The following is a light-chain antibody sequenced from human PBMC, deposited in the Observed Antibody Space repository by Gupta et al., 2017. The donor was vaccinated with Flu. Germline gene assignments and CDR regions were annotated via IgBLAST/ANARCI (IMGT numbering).Light chain of an antibody. Sequence: SALTQPPAVSGAPGQRLTISCTGSSSNLGAGYDVHWYQQFPGKAPKLLLYGINNRPSGVPDRFSGSKSGNTASLTITGLQAEDEADYYCSSYTIRISVGVFGGGTKLTVL. V-gene: IGLV1-40*01. CDR3: SSYTIRISVGV. CDR2: GIN. CDR1: SSNLGAGYD. J-gene: IGLJ3*02.